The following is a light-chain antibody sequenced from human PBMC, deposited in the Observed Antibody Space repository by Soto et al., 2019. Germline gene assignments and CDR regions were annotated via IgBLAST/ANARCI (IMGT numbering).Light chain of an antibody. CDR1: QSVNIY. CDR2: DAS. V-gene: IGKV3-11*01. Sequence: EIVLTHSPATLSFSPWERATLSFGASQSVNIYLAWYQQKPGQAPRLLIYDASNRATGIPARFSGSGSGTDFTLTISSLEPEDFAVYYCQQRSNWLITFGQGTRLEI. J-gene: IGKJ5*01. CDR3: QQRSNWLIT.